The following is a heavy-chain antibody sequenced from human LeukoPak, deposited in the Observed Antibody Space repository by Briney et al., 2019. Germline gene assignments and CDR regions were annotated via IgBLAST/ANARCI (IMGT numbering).Heavy chain of an antibody. J-gene: IGHJ4*02. D-gene: IGHD3-22*01. V-gene: IGHV3-23*01. CDR3: AKDRPNYYGSNGHYYKLNGDC. Sequence: PGGSLRLSCAASGSAFSSLVMSWVRQIPGKGLEWVSSINGRGSDTHYADSGKGRFTISRDNSKDTLYLQMNSLRPEDTAIYYCAKDRPNYYGSNGHYYKLNGDCWGQGTLVTVSS. CDR1: GSAFSSLV. CDR2: INGRGSDT.